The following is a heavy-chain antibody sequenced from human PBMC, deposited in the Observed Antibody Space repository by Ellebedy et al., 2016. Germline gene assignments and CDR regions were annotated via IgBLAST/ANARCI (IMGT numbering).Heavy chain of an antibody. CDR3: ARFFTSYASDY. V-gene: IGHV3-48*04. CDR2: ISSSGSTI. J-gene: IGHJ4*02. D-gene: IGHD1-26*01. Sequence: GGSLRLXCTASGFTFVTSTMHWVRQAPGKGLEWLSYISSSGSTIYYADSVKGRFTISRDNAKKMLYLQMNSLRAEDTAVYFCARFFTSYASDYWGQGTLVTVSS. CDR1: GFTFVTST.